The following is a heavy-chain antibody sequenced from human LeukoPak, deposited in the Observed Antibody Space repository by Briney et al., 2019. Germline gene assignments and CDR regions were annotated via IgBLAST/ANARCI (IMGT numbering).Heavy chain of an antibody. D-gene: IGHD5-18*01. CDR2: ISGSGGST. CDR3: AKSGGYSYGPLDY. Sequence: GGSLRLSCAASGFTFSDYSMNWVRQAPGKGLEWVSAISGSGGSTYYADSVKGRFTISRDNSKNTLYLQMNSLRAEDTAVYYCAKSGGYSYGPLDYWGQGTLVTVSS. V-gene: IGHV3-23*01. CDR1: GFTFSDYS. J-gene: IGHJ4*02.